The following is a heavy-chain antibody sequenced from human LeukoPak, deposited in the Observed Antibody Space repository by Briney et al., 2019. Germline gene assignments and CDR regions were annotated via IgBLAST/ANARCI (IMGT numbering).Heavy chain of an antibody. CDR1: GGSFSGHY. Sequence: SETLSLTCAVYGGSFSGHYWSWIRQPPGKGLEWIGEINHSGSTNYNPSLKSRVTISVDTSKNQFSLKLSSVTAADTAVYYCARVDYYDSSGYYPKLFDYWGQGTLVTVSS. D-gene: IGHD3-22*01. V-gene: IGHV4-34*01. CDR2: INHSGST. J-gene: IGHJ4*02. CDR3: ARVDYYDSSGYYPKLFDY.